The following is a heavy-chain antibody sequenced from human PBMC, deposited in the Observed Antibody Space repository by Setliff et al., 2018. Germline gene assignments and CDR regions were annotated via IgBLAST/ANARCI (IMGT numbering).Heavy chain of an antibody. CDR3: ARDPGFRSGTWSLDL. CDR2: LFDGGSA. V-gene: IGHV4-38-2*02. Sequence: SETLSLTCAVSGYSISNGFYWGWIRQSPVKGLEWIGSLFDGGSAYYSPSLKSRASISLDASKNQFALKLTSATAADTAVYYCARDPGFRSGTWSLDLWGQGTQVTVSS. J-gene: IGHJ5*02. CDR1: GYSISNGFY. D-gene: IGHD3-10*01.